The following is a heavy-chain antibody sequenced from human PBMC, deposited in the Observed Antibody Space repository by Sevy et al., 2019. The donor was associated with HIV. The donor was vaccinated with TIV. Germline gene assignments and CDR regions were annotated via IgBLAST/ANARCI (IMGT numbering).Heavy chain of an antibody. CDR1: GYTFTGYY. CDR2: INPNSGGT. D-gene: IGHD5-12*01. V-gene: IGHV1-2*02. Sequence: ASVKVSCKASGYTFTGYYMHWVRQAPGQGLEWMGWINPNSGGTNYAQTFQGRVTMTRDTSISTAYMELSRLRSDDTAVYYCARVYSGYDPRTDYFDYWGQGTLVTVSS. CDR3: ARVYSGYDPRTDYFDY. J-gene: IGHJ4*02.